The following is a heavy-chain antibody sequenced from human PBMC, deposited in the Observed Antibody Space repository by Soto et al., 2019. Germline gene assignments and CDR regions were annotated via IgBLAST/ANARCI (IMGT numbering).Heavy chain of an antibody. CDR3: ARDRVTIFGVPSWFDP. J-gene: IGHJ5*02. V-gene: IGHV1-2*02. Sequence: ASVKVSCKASGYTFTGYYMHWVRQAPGQGLEWMGWINPNSGGTNYAQKFQGRVTMTRDTSISTAYMELSRLRSDDTAVYYCARDRVTIFGVPSWFDPSGPATLLTVS. CDR1: GYTFTGYY. CDR2: INPNSGGT. D-gene: IGHD3-3*01.